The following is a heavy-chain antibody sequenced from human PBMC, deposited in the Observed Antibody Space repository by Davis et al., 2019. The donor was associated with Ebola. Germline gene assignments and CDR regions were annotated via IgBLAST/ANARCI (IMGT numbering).Heavy chain of an antibody. V-gene: IGHV1-69*13. D-gene: IGHD6-6*01. J-gene: IGHJ4*02. CDR2: IIPIVAKT. Sequence: SVKVSCKVSGGTFNNFAISWVRQAPGQGLEWMGGIIPIVAKTDYAQKFQGRLTVTADASTTTSYMELTSLTSEDTAMYYCARWSSSSAHWGQGTLVTVSS. CDR1: GGTFNNFA. CDR3: ARWSSSSAH.